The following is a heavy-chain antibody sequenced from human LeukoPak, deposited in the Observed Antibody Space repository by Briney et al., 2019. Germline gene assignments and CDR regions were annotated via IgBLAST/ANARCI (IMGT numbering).Heavy chain of an antibody. CDR2: ISSSSSTI. CDR3: ARELAVPATGN. D-gene: IGHD2-15*01. CDR1: GFTLGIYS. V-gene: IGHV3-48*01. J-gene: IGHJ4*02. Sequence: GGSLRLSCAASGFTLGIYSMNWVRQAPGKGLEWISYISSSSSTIYYADSVRGRFTISRDNAKSSLYLQMNSLKVEDTAMYYCARELAVPATGNWGQGTLVTVSS.